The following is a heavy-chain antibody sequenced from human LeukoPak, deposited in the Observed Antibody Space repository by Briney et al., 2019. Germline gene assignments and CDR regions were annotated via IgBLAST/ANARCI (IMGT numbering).Heavy chain of an antibody. CDR1: GFTFSNYC. Sequence: GGSLRLSCSASGFTFSNYCMKWVRQAPGKGLEWVSSISSSYTYIYYADSMKGRFTISRNNARNSLYLQMNSLRADDTAVYYCARDRSEGHDSSGPLDAFDVWGQGTLVTVSS. D-gene: IGHD3-22*01. CDR2: ISSSYTYI. V-gene: IGHV3-21*06. J-gene: IGHJ3*01. CDR3: ARDRSEGHDSSGPLDAFDV.